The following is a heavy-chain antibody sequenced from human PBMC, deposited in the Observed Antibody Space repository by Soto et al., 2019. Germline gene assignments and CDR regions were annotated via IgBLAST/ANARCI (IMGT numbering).Heavy chain of an antibody. Sequence: PSETLSLTCTVSGGSISSGGYYWSWIRQHPGKGLEWIGYIYYSGSTYYNPSLKSRVTISVDTSKNQFSLKLSSVTAADTAVYYSARDVASKEFDYWGQGTLVTVSS. CDR3: ARDVASKEFDY. CDR2: IYYSGST. CDR1: GGSISSGGYY. D-gene: IGHD2-21*01. J-gene: IGHJ4*02. V-gene: IGHV4-31*03.